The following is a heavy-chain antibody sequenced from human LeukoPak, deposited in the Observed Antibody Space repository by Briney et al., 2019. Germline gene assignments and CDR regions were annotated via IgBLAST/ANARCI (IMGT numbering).Heavy chain of an antibody. D-gene: IGHD3-22*01. J-gene: IGHJ4*02. CDR2: ISDSGGTI. CDR1: GFTFSDYY. CDR3: ARDSSPSYGSSGYRPADFDY. V-gene: IGHV3-11*04. Sequence: GGPLRLSCAASGFTFSDYYMSWIRQAPGKGLEWVSYISDSGGTIYYADSVKGRLTISRDNAKNSLYLQMDSLRVEDTAVYYCARDSSPSYGSSGYRPADFDYWGQGTLVSVSS.